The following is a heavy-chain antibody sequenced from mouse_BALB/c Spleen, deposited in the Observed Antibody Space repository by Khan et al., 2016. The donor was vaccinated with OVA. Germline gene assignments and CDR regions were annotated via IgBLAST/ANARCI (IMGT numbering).Heavy chain of an antibody. J-gene: IGHJ3*01. D-gene: IGHD2-10*02. CDR1: GYTFTSYW. CDR3: SRGGYGSLAY. Sequence: QVQLQQPGAELVKPGASVKLSCEASGYTFTSYWMHWVKQRPGQGLDWVGYINPSDGRTHYNEQFKNKATLTVDTSSSTASMQLSSLTSEDSAVYYSSRGGYGSLAYWGQGTLVTVSA. V-gene: IGHV1-53*01. CDR2: INPSDGRT.